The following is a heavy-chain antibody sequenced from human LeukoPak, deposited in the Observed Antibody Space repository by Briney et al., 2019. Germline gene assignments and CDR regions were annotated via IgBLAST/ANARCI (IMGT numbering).Heavy chain of an antibody. J-gene: IGHJ4*02. CDR2: IYYSGST. D-gene: IGHD1-26*01. V-gene: IGHV4-59*01. Sequence: SETLSLTCTVSGASISSYYWSWIRQPPGKGLEWIGYIYYSGSTNYNPSLKSRVTISVDTSKNQFSLKLSSVTAADTAVYYCARSGGEQVDYWGQGTLVTVSS. CDR1: GASISSYY. CDR3: ARSGGEQVDY.